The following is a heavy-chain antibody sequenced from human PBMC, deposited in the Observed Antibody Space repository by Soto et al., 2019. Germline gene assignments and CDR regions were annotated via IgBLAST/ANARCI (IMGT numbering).Heavy chain of an antibody. CDR1: GFTLSDHY. D-gene: IGHD3-10*01. V-gene: IGHV3-72*01. Sequence: LRLSCAGSGFTLSDHYIDWVRQAPGKGLEWVGRSRDKAQGYSTAYAASVKGRFTTSRDESKNSVYLQMSSLKASDTAIYYCARLPQFLWFGALTSRAYYFNYWGPGTPGTVSA. CDR3: ARLPQFLWFGALTSRAYYFNY. CDR2: SRDKAQGYST. J-gene: IGHJ4*02.